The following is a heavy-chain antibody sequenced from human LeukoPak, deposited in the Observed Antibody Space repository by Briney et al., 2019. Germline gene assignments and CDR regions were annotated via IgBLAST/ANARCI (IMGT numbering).Heavy chain of an antibody. CDR2: IYHSGST. V-gene: IGHV4-38-2*02. CDR1: GYSISSGYY. Sequence: SETLSLTCTVSGYSISSGYYWGWIRQPPGKGLEWIGSIYHSGSTYYNPSLKSRVTISVDTSKNQFSLKLSSVTAADTAVYFCARAYRSSWCANWFDPWGQGTLVTVSS. D-gene: IGHD6-13*01. CDR3: ARAYRSSWCANWFDP. J-gene: IGHJ5*02.